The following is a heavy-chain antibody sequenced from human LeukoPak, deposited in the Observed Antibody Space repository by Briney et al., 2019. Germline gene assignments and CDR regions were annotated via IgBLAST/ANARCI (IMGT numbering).Heavy chain of an antibody. V-gene: IGHV3-30-3*01. D-gene: IGHD3-10*01. CDR3: ATLDGEVHDY. Sequence: GGSLRLSCAASGFTFSSYAMHWVRQAPGKGLEWVAVISYDGSNKYYADSVKGRFTISRDNSKNTLYLQMNSLRAEDTAAYYCATLDGEVHDYWGQGTLVTVSS. J-gene: IGHJ4*02. CDR2: ISYDGSNK. CDR1: GFTFSSYA.